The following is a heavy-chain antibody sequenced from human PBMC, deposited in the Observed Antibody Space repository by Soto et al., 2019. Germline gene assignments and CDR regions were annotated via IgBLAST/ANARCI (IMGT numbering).Heavy chain of an antibody. CDR3: AREDGYCSSTSCYLTGYYYGMDV. CDR2: IIPILGIA. Sequence: QVQLVQSGAEVKKPGSSVKVSCKASGGTFSSYTISWVRQAPGQGLEWMGRIIPILGIANYAQKFQGRVTITADKSTSTADMELSSLRSEDTAVYYCAREDGYCSSTSCYLTGYYYGMDVWGQGTTVTVSS. CDR1: GGTFSSYT. D-gene: IGHD2-2*01. J-gene: IGHJ6*02. V-gene: IGHV1-69*08.